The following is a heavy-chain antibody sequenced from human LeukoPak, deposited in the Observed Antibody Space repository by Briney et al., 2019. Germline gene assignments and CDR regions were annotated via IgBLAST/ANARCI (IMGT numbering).Heavy chain of an antibody. CDR3: AREEGLVVPAARDDY. V-gene: IGHV1-46*01. Sequence: ASVKVSCKASGYTFTSYYMHWVRQAPGQGLEWMGIINTSGGSTSYAQKFQGRVTMTRDTSTSTVYMELSSLRSEDTAVYYCAREEGLVVPAARDDYWGQGTLVTVSS. D-gene: IGHD2-2*01. CDR1: GYTFTSYY. J-gene: IGHJ4*02. CDR2: INTSGGST.